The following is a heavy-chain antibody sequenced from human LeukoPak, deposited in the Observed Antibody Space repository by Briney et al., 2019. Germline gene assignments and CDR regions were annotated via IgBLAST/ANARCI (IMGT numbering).Heavy chain of an antibody. CDR2: INPNSGGT. J-gene: IGHJ4*02. D-gene: IGHD3-9*01. CDR1: GYTFTGYY. V-gene: IGHV1-2*02. Sequence: ASVKVSCKASGYTFTGYYMHWARQAPGQGLEWMGWINPNSGGTNYAQKFQGRVTMTRDTSISTAYMELSRLRSDDTAVYYCARDQYYDILTGSQGYWGQGTLVTVPS. CDR3: ARDQYYDILTGSQGY.